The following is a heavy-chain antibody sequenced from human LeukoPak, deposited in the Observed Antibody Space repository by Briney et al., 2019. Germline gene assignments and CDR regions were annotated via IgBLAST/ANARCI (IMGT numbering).Heavy chain of an antibody. J-gene: IGHJ4*02. CDR3: ARDEKGAFDY. CDR1: GFTVSSNY. V-gene: IGHV3-30*03. CDR2: ISYDGSNK. Sequence: PGGSLRLSCAASGFTVSSNYMSWVRQAPGKGLEWVAVISYDGSNKYYADSVKGRFTISRDNSKNTLYLQMNSLRAEDTAVYYCARDEKGAFDYWGQGTLVTVSS. D-gene: IGHD4/OR15-4a*01.